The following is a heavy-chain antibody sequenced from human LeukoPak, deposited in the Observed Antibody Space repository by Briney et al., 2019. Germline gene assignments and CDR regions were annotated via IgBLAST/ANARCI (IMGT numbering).Heavy chain of an antibody. CDR1: GGSIGNFY. CDR3: ARAIGVYAFDV. J-gene: IGHJ3*01. D-gene: IGHD2-2*02. V-gene: IGHV4-4*07. Sequence: SETLTLTCTVYGGSIGNFYWSWIRQPAGKELEWIGRLNNGGDTNYSPSLRSRVTISVDTSKNHFSLILSSVTVADTAIYYCARAIGVYAFDVWGQGTMVTVSS. CDR2: LNNGGDT.